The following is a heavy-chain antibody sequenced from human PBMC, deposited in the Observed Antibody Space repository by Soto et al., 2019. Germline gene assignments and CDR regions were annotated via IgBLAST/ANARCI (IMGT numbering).Heavy chain of an antibody. CDR1: GYTFTGYY. CDR3: ARGVKGGRGYSYGVPLLTRFDP. D-gene: IGHD5-18*01. Sequence: ASVKVSCKASGYTFTGYYMHWVRQAPGQGLEWMGWINPNSGGTNYAQKFQGWVTMTRDTSISTAYMELSRLRSDDTAVYYCARGVKGGRGYSYGVPLLTRFDPWGQGTLVTVSS. CDR2: INPNSGGT. V-gene: IGHV1-2*04. J-gene: IGHJ5*02.